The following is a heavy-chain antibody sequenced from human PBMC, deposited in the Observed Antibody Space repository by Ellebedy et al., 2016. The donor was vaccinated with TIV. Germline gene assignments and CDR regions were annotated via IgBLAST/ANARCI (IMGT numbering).Heavy chain of an antibody. D-gene: IGHD1-26*01. J-gene: IGHJ4*02. CDR1: GYTFTSYY. CDR2: INPNSGGT. V-gene: IGHV1-2*02. CDR3: ARGGGFALGAPFDY. Sequence: AASVKVSCKASGYTFTSYYMHWVRQAPGQGLEWMGWINPNSGGTNYAQKLQGRVSMTTDTSTSTAYMELRSLRSDDTAVYYCARGGGFALGAPFDYWGQGTLVTVSS.